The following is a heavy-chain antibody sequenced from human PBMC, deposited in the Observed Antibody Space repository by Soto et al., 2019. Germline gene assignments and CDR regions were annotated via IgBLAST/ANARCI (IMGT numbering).Heavy chain of an antibody. CDR1: GFTFSSYD. CDR3: AKTGILEWLLYHWYFDL. Sequence: QVQLVESGGGVVQPGRSLRLSCAASGFTFSSYDMHWVRQAPGKGLEWVAVISYDGSNKYYADSVKGRFTISRDNSKNTLYLQMNSLRAEDTAVYYCAKTGILEWLLYHWYFDLWGRGTLVTVSS. V-gene: IGHV3-30*18. J-gene: IGHJ2*01. D-gene: IGHD3-3*01. CDR2: ISYDGSNK.